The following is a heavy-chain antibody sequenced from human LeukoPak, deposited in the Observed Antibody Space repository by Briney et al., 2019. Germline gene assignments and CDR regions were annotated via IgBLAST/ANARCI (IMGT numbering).Heavy chain of an antibody. CDR1: GFTFSSYA. D-gene: IGHD4-11*01. J-gene: IGHJ4*02. CDR3: ARSPITTSRMDN. Sequence: PGGSLRLSCAASGFTFSSYAMSWVRQAPGKGLELVSAISGSGGSTYYADSVKGRFTISRDNSKNTLYLQMNSLGNEDAAVYYCARSPITTSRMDNWGQGTLVTVSS. CDR2: ISGSGGST. V-gene: IGHV3-23*01.